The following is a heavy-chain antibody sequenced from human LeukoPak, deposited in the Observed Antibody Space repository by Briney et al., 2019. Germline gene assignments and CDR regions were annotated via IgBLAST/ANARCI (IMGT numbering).Heavy chain of an antibody. J-gene: IGHJ1*01. CDR3: VRDLMGSGSTTAYLHH. CDR2: ISRRSRHV. D-gene: IGHD1-1*01. V-gene: IGHV3-21*01. CDR1: GFTFSDYR. Sequence: GGSLRLSCTASGFTFSDYRMNWVRQAPGKGLEWVSSISRRSRHVYYAASVKGRFTISRDNAKNSLYLQMNSLRAEDMAVYFCVRDLMGSGSTTAYLHHWGQGTLVTVSS.